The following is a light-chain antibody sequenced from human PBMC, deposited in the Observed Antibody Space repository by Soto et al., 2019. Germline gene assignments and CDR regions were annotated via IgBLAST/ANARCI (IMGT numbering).Light chain of an antibody. V-gene: IGKV3-15*01. J-gene: IGKJ5*01. CDR1: QSINNL. Sequence: EVVMTQSPATLSVSPGGGATLSCRASQSINNLLAWYQQRPGQPPSLLIYRASTRATGVPARFSGSGSGTEFTLAISSLQSEDFAVYYCQQYNNWPITFGQGTRLEIK. CDR2: RAS. CDR3: QQYNNWPIT.